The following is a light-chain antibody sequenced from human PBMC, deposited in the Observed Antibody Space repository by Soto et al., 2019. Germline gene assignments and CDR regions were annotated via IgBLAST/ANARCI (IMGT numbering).Light chain of an antibody. J-gene: IGKJ2*01. Sequence: EIVMTQSPATLSVSPGGRATLSCRASQSVSSYLAWYQQRPGQPPRLLIYRASTRATGIPARFSGSGSGTEFYLTISSLQSEDFAVYYCQQYNTWPPRYTFGQGTKLEI. CDR3: QQYNTWPPRYT. CDR1: QSVSSY. V-gene: IGKV3-15*01. CDR2: RAS.